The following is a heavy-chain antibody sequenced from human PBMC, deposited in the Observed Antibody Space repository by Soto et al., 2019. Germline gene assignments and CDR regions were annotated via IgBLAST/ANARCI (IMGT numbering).Heavy chain of an antibody. D-gene: IGHD6-19*01. V-gene: IGHV3-30*18. CDR1: GFTFSSYG. J-gene: IGHJ4*02. CDR2: ISYDGSNK. CDR3: AKDELHSSGRLTPDY. Sequence: GGSLRLSCAASGFTFSSYGMHWVRQAPGKGLEWVAVISYDGSNKYYADSVKGRFTISRDNSKNTLYLQMNSLRAEDTAVYYCAKDELHSSGRLTPDYWGQGTLVTVSS.